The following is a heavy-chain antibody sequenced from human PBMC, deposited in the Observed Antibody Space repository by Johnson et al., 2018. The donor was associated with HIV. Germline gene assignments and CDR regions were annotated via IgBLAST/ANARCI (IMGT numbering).Heavy chain of an antibody. Sequence: VQLVESGGGLVQPGRSLRLSCAASGFNVSGKYMTWVRQPPGKGLEWVSVIYSGGSTHYAESVKGRFTISRDSSKNTLYLQMNTLRAEDTAVYYCASVIITVIIPDAFDIWGQGTKVTVSS. CDR3: ASVIITVIIPDAFDI. V-gene: IGHV3-53*01. CDR1: GFNVSGKY. CDR2: IYSGGST. J-gene: IGHJ3*02. D-gene: IGHD3-10*01.